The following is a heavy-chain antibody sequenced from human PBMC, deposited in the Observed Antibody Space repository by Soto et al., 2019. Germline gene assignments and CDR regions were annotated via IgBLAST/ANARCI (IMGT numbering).Heavy chain of an antibody. D-gene: IGHD2-21*02. CDR2: IIPFFGTS. CDR3: ARGHEFGGNSDACDI. Sequence: SVKVSCKASGGNFRSESINWVRQAPGQGLEWMGGIIPFFGTSDYAQKFQGRLRITADESTTTAYMELSSLRSQDTAVYYCARGHEFGGNSDACDIWGQGTMVTVSS. J-gene: IGHJ3*02. V-gene: IGHV1-69*13. CDR1: GGNFRSES.